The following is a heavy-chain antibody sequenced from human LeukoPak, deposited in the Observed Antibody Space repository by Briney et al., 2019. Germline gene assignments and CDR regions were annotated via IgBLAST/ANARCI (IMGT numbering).Heavy chain of an antibody. CDR3: AKGIVVVPAAMGY. V-gene: IGHV3-23*01. D-gene: IGHD2-2*01. CDR1: GFTFSSYA. CDR2: ISGSGGST. J-gene: IGHJ4*02. Sequence: GGSLSLSCAASGFTFSSYAMSWVRQAPGKGLEWVSAISGSGGSTYYADSVKGRFTISRDNSKNTLYLQMNSLRAEDTAVYDCAKGIVVVPAAMGYWGQGTLVTVSS.